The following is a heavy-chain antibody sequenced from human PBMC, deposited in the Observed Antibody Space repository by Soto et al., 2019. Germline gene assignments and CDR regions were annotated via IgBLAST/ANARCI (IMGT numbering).Heavy chain of an antibody. CDR2: ISYDGSNE. CDR3: ARGGLGSGWYHFDS. V-gene: IGHV3-30-3*01. D-gene: IGHD6-19*01. Sequence: PGGSLRLSCAASGFTVSSNYMSWVRQAPGQGLEWVAVISYDGSNEYYADSVKGRFTISRDNSKNTLYLQMNSLRPEDSGLYFCARGGLGSGWYHFDSWGQGTQVTVSS. CDR1: GFTVSSNY. J-gene: IGHJ4*02.